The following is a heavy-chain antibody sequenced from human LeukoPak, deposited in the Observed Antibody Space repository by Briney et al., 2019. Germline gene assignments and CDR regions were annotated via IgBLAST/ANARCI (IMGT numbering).Heavy chain of an antibody. Sequence: SETLSLTCTVSGGSISSGTYYWSWIRQPAGKGLEWIGRIYTSGSTNYNPSLKSRVTISIDSSKNQFALKLKSVTAADTAVYYCARDREPGMVRGILDYWGQGTLVTVSS. D-gene: IGHD3-10*01. CDR2: IYTSGST. V-gene: IGHV4-61*02. J-gene: IGHJ4*02. CDR1: GGSISSGTYY. CDR3: ARDREPGMVRGILDY.